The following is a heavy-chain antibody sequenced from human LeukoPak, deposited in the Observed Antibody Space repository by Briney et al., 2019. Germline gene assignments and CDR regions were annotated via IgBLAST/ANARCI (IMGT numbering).Heavy chain of an antibody. CDR1: GFTFSSYS. Sequence: GGSLRLSCAASGFTFSSYSMNWVRQAPGKGLEWVSSISSSSSYIYYADSVKGRFTIPRDNAKNSLYLQMNSLRAEDTAVYYCARGPSLSGQYYFDYWGQGTLVTVSS. D-gene: IGHD2-2*01. J-gene: IGHJ4*02. CDR2: ISSSSSYI. CDR3: ARGPSLSGQYYFDY. V-gene: IGHV3-21*01.